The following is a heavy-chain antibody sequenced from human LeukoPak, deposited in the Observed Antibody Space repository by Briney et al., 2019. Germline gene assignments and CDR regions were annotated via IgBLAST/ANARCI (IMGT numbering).Heavy chain of an antibody. CDR1: GGTFSSYA. CDR3: ARGARGYSYVHFDY. V-gene: IGHV1-69*13. J-gene: IGHJ4*02. CDR2: IIPIFGTA. D-gene: IGHD5-18*01. Sequence: GASVKVSCKASGGTFSSYAISWVRQAPGQGLEWMGGIIPIFGTANYAQKFQGRVTITADESTSTAYMELSSLRSEDTAVYYCARGARGYSYVHFDYWGQGTLVTVSS.